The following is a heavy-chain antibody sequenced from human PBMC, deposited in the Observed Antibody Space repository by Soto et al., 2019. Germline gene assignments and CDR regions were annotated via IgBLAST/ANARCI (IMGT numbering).Heavy chain of an antibody. CDR3: ATPKGADIPFDS. Sequence: QVQLVESGGGVVQPGRSLRLSCAASGFTFSSDGMQWVRQAPGTGREWVAVISVDGSDEYYADSAKGRFTISRDNSKYTVSLQMHRLRPDDTALYYCATPKGADIPFDSGGQGTLVPVSS. D-gene: IGHD3-9*01. CDR2: ISVDGSDE. V-gene: IGHV3-30*03. CDR1: GFTFSSDG. J-gene: IGHJ4*02.